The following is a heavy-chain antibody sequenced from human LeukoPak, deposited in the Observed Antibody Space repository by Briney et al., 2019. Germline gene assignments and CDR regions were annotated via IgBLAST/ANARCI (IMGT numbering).Heavy chain of an antibody. J-gene: IGHJ4*02. Sequence: GGSLRLSCAPSGFTFSDYWMTWVRQVSGKGLEWVANINRGGNEVHYVDSVKGRFTISRDNAKNSPYLQLDSLRVEDTAVYYCARVGTWELQRVFDYWGQGTLVTVSS. D-gene: IGHD1-26*01. CDR3: ARVGTWELQRVFDY. V-gene: IGHV3-7*01. CDR1: GFTFSDYW. CDR2: INRGGNEV.